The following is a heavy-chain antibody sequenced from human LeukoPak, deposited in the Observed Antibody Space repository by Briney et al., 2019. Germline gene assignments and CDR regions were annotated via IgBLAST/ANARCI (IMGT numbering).Heavy chain of an antibody. CDR3: ARGHDSSGHYYYYYMDV. Sequence: SETLSLTCTVSGGSISSYYWSWIRQPPGKGLEWIGYIYYSGSTNYNPSLKSRVTISVDTSKNQFSLKLSSVTAADTAVYYCARGHDSSGHYYYYYMDVWGKGTTVTVSS. D-gene: IGHD3-22*01. CDR1: GGSISSYY. CDR2: IYYSGST. J-gene: IGHJ6*03. V-gene: IGHV4-59*12.